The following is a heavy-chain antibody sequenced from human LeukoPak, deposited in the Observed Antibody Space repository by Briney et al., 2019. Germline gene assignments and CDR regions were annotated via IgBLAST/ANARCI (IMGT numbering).Heavy chain of an antibody. D-gene: IGHD3-3*01. CDR3: ARVLTIFGVALVSMAFDP. CDR1: GGSISSHY. J-gene: IGHJ5*02. V-gene: IGHV4-59*11. Sequence: SETLSLTCTVSGGSISSHYWSWIRQPPGKGLEWVGYIYYSGSTNYNPSLKSRVTISVDTSKNQFSLKLSSVTAADTAVYYCARVLTIFGVALVSMAFDPWGQGTLVTVSS. CDR2: IYYSGST.